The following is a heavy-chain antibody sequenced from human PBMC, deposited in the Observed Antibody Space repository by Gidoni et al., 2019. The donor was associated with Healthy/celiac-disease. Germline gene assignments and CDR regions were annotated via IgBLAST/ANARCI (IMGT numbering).Heavy chain of an antibody. CDR3: ASGGDEAVAGTVDY. V-gene: IGHV4-4*07. D-gene: IGHD6-19*01. J-gene: IGHJ4*02. CDR1: GGSISSYY. Sequence: QVQLQESGPGLVKPSETLSLTCTVSGGSISSYYWSWIRQPAGKGLEWIGRIYTSGSTNYNPSLKSRVTMSVDTSKNQFSLKLSSVTAADTAVYYCASGGDEAVAGTVDYWGQGTLVTVSS. CDR2: IYTSGST.